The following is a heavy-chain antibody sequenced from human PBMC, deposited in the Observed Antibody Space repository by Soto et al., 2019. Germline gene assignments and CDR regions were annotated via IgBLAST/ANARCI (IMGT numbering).Heavy chain of an antibody. CDR3: AREDIVVVPAANLGIDP. Sequence: SETLSLTCTVSGGSISSYYWSWIRQPAGRGLEWIGRIYTSGGTNYNPSLKSRVTMSVDTSKNQFSLKLSSVTAADTAVYYCAREDIVVVPAANLGIDPWGQGTLVTVSS. D-gene: IGHD2-2*01. J-gene: IGHJ5*02. V-gene: IGHV4-4*07. CDR2: IYTSGGT. CDR1: GGSISSYY.